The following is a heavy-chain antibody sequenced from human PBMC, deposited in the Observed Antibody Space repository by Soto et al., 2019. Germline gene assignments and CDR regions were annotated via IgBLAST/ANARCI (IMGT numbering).Heavy chain of an antibody. V-gene: IGHV4-59*01. CDR3: ARVAARSYDYALDV. D-gene: IGHD3-16*01. CDR2: IYYSGST. CDR1: GASISSYY. Sequence: SETLSLTCRVSGASISSYYWSWIRQPPGKGLEWIGHIYYSGSTNFNPSLKSRVTISADTSKNQFSLSLSSVSAADTALYYCARVAARSYDYALDVWGQGTTVTVSS. J-gene: IGHJ6*02.